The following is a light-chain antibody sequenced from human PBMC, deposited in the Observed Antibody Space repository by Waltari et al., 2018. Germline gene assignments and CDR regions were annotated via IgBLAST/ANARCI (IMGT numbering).Light chain of an antibody. CDR1: QSVSSD. CDR2: DAS. Sequence: EIVMTQSPVTLSVSLGERATLSCRASQSVSSDLAWYQQKPGQAPRLLIYDASTRAAGLAARFSASGSGTEFTLTITSLQPDDFATYYCQQTTEGTFGQGTKVEI. CDR3: QQTTEGT. V-gene: IGKV3-15*01. J-gene: IGKJ1*01.